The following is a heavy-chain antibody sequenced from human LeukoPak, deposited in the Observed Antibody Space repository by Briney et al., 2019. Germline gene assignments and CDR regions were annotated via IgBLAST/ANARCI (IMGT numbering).Heavy chain of an antibody. CDR2: IGNSGGST. CDR3: ANVRSRYFEY. D-gene: IGHD2-15*01. CDR1: GFAFSSYA. Sequence: TGGSLRLSCAASGFAFSSYATSWVRQAPGKGLEWVSGIGNSGGSTYYADSVKGRFTMSRDNSKNTLYLQMNSLRAEDTAVYYCANVRSRYFEYWCQGTLVTVSS. J-gene: IGHJ4*02. V-gene: IGHV3-23*01.